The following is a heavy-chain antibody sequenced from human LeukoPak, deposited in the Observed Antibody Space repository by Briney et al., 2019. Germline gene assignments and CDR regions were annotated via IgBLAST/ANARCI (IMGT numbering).Heavy chain of an antibody. D-gene: IGHD4-17*01. CDR3: ARLIDYADYFDY. CDR1: GYSFTSYW. Sequence: ESPKISCKGSGYSFTSYWIGWVRQMPGKGLGWMGIIYPGRSDTRYRPSFQGQVTISADKSISTAYLQWSSLQASDTAMYYCARLIDYADYFDYWGQGTLVTASA. J-gene: IGHJ4*02. CDR2: IYPGRSDT. V-gene: IGHV5-51*01.